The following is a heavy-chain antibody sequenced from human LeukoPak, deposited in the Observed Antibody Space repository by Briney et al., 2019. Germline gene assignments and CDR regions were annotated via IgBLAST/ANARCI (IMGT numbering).Heavy chain of an antibody. CDR3: ARRRYSGSSQHFDY. D-gene: IGHD1-26*01. Sequence: GGSLRLSCAASGFTFSDYYMSWIRQAPGKGLEWVSYISSSLRTKYYADSVKGRFTISRDNAKNSLYLQMNSLRAEDTAVYYCARRRYSGSSQHFDYWGQGTLVTVSS. CDR1: GFTFSDYY. J-gene: IGHJ4*02. CDR2: ISSSLRTK. V-gene: IGHV3-11*04.